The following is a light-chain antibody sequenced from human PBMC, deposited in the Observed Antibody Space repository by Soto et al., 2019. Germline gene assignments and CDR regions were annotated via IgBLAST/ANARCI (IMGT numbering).Light chain of an antibody. J-gene: IGKJ2*01. CDR3: QQYNNWPPYT. CDR2: GAS. V-gene: IGKV3-15*01. Sequence: EIVMTQSPATLSVSPGERATLSCRASRSVSSNLAWYQQKPGQAPSLLMYGASTRATGIPGRFSGSGSGTEFSLTISSLQSEDFAVYYCQQYNNWPPYTFGQGTKLEIK. CDR1: RSVSSN.